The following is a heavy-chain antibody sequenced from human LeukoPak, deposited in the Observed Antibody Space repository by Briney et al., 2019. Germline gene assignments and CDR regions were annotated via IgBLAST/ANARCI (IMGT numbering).Heavy chain of an antibody. V-gene: IGHV3-20*04. CDR1: GFTFDDYG. D-gene: IGHD3-9*01. J-gene: IGHJ4*02. CDR2: INWNGGRT. CDR3: ARNYVIGYFDY. Sequence: GGSLRLSCAASGFTFDDYGMSWVRQAPGKGLEWVSGINWNGGRTGYADSVKGRFTISRDNAKNSLYLQMNSLRAEDTALYYCARNYVIGYFDYWGQGTLVTVSS.